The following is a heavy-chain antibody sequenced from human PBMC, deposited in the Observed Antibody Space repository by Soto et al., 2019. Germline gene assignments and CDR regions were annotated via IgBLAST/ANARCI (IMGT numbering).Heavy chain of an antibody. V-gene: IGHV4-30-2*01. Sequence: SETLSLTCTVSGGSISSYSWSRIRQPPGKGLEWIGYIYHSGSTYYNPSLKSRVTISVDRSKNQFSLKLSSVTAADTAVYYCARVPSPWGQGTLVTVSS. J-gene: IGHJ5*02. CDR2: IYHSGST. CDR1: GGSISSYS. CDR3: ARVPSP.